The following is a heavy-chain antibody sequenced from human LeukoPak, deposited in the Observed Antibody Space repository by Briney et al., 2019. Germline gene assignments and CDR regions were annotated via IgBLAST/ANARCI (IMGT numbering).Heavy chain of an antibody. CDR3: AKDSPVATR. J-gene: IGHJ4*02. Sequence: GGSLRLSCAASGFTFNKYNMNWVRQAPGKGLEWVSSISSTSSYIYYADSVKGRFTISRDNAENSLYLQMNSLRAEDTAIYYCAKDSPVATRWGQGTLVTVSS. V-gene: IGHV3-21*04. CDR2: ISSTSSYI. CDR1: GFTFNKYN. D-gene: IGHD1-26*01.